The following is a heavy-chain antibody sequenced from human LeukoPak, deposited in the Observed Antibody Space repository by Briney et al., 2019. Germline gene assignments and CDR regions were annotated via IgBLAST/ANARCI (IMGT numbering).Heavy chain of an antibody. V-gene: IGHV1-2*02. CDR1: GYTFTGYY. D-gene: IGHD3-3*01. CDR3: ARSHGGITIRNWFDP. Sequence: GASVKVSCKASGYTFTGYYMHWVRQAPGQGLEWMGWINPNSGGTNYAQKFQGRVTMTRDTSISTAYTELSRLRSDDTAVYYCARSHGGITIRNWFDPWGQGTLVTVSS. J-gene: IGHJ5*02. CDR2: INPNSGGT.